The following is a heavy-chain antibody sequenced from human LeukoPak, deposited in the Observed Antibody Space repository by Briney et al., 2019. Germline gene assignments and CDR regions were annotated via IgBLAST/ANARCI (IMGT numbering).Heavy chain of an antibody. J-gene: IGHJ4*02. V-gene: IGHV3-23*01. CDR1: GFTFSSYA. CDR3: VRDSSGYRFDY. Sequence: GGSLRLSCAASGFTFSSYAMSWVRQAPGKGLGWVSAISGSGGSTYYADSVKGRFTISRDNSKNTLYLQMNSLRAEDTAVYYCVRDSSGYRFDYWGQGTLVTVSS. D-gene: IGHD3-22*01. CDR2: ISGSGGST.